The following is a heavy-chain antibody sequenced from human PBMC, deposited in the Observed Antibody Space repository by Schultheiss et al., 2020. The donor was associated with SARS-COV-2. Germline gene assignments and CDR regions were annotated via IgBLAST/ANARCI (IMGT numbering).Heavy chain of an antibody. D-gene: IGHD5-18*01. CDR1: GGTFSSYA. Sequence: SVKVSCKASGGTFSSYAISWVRQAPGQGLEWMGRIIPILGIANYAQKFQGRVTITADESTSTAYMELSSLRSEDTAVYYCARHSYGTIDYWGQGTLVTVSS. V-gene: IGHV1-69*04. CDR2: IIPILGIA. CDR3: ARHSYGTIDY. J-gene: IGHJ4*02.